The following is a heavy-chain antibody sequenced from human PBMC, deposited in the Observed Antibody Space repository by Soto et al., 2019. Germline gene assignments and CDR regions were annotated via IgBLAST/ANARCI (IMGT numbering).Heavy chain of an antibody. Sequence: KESAQTLVKPTETLTLTCAFSGFSLNSDEVGVGWIRQPPGKALECLALLYGNGDTRFSPSLKSRLTITKDTSANLVVLSLANVDPVDTATYYCAHTGHLVDAFDFWGQGTLVTVSS. CDR3: AHTGHLVDAFDF. CDR1: GFSLNSDEVG. J-gene: IGHJ3*01. V-gene: IGHV2-5*01. CDR2: LYGNGDT. D-gene: IGHD1-1*01.